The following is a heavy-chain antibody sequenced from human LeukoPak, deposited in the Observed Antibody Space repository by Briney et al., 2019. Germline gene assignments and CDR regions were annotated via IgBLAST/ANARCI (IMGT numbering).Heavy chain of an antibody. V-gene: IGHV3-7*03. D-gene: IGHD3-10*01. CDR1: AFIFSGHW. CDR3: ARVGGESPRWFDP. CDR2: IKEDGSER. J-gene: IGHJ5*02. Sequence: GGSLRLSCEGSAFIFSGHWMNWVRQTPGKGLEWVASIKEDGSERQYVESVKGRFSISRDNTKGSLFLQLNSLRAEDTAVYYCARVGGESPRWFDPWGQGTLVTVSS.